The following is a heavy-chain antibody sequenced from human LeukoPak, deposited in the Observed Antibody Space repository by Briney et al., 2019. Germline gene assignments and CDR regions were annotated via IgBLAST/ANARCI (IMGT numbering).Heavy chain of an antibody. Sequence: KPGGSLRLSCAASGFTFSNAWMSWVRQVPGKGLEWVGRIKGKTDGGTTDYAAPVKGRFTISRDDSKNTLYLQMNSLKTEDTAVYYSYYEGSWGQGTLVTVSS. CDR2: IKGKTDGGTT. CDR1: GFTFSNAW. V-gene: IGHV3-15*01. J-gene: IGHJ5*02. D-gene: IGHD3-22*01. CDR3: YYEGS.